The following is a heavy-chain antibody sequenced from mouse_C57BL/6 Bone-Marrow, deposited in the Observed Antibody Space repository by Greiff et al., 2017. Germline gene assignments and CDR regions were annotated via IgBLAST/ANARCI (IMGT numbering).Heavy chain of an antibody. Sequence: DVHLVESGGDLVKPGGSLKLSCAASGFTFSSYGMSWVRQTPDKRLEWVATISSGGSYTYYPDSVKGRFTISRDNAKNTLYLQMSSLKSEDTAMYYCARQSYYSNYLWYFDYWGQGTTLTVSS. CDR2: ISSGGSYT. J-gene: IGHJ2*01. V-gene: IGHV5-6*01. D-gene: IGHD2-5*01. CDR3: ARQSYYSNYLWYFDY. CDR1: GFTFSSYG.